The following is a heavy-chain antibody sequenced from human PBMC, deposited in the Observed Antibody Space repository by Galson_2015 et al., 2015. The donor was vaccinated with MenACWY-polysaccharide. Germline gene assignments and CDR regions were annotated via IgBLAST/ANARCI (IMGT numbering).Heavy chain of an antibody. D-gene: IGHD3-3*01. CDR2: IFSTGSS. CDR1: DDSIRSHS. J-gene: IGHJ4*02. Sequence: ETLSLTCTVSDDSIRSHSWTWIRQPPGKGLEYIGYIFSTGSSNYNPSLKRRVTMSVDTSKNQFSLRLSSVTAADTAVYYCARSVFGVAGRYLDSWGQGTLVTVSS. V-gene: IGHV4-59*08. CDR3: ARSVFGVAGRYLDS.